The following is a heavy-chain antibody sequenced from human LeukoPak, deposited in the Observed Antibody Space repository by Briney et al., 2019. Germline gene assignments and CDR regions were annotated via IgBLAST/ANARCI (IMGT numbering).Heavy chain of an antibody. Sequence: GQSLKISCKGSGYSFTSYWIGWVRQMPGKGLEWMGIIYPGDSDTRYSPSFQGQVTISADKSISTAYLQWSSLKASGTAMYYCARPRCSGGSCYYFDYWGQGTLVTVSS. CDR1: GYSFTSYW. CDR3: ARPRCSGGSCYYFDY. V-gene: IGHV5-51*01. J-gene: IGHJ4*02. CDR2: IYPGDSDT. D-gene: IGHD2-15*01.